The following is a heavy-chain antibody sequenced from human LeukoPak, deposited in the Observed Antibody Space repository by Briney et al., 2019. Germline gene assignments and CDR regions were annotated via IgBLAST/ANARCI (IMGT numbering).Heavy chain of an antibody. CDR2: IVPVFKTT. CDR3: ARARSTVVNDAFDI. D-gene: IGHD4-23*01. V-gene: IGHV1-69*05. J-gene: IGHJ3*02. Sequence: SVKVSCKAPGGIFRSHGVSWVRQAPGQGPQWMGGIVPVFKTTSYAQKFQGRLSLSIDDSTNTAYMDLTRLTSDDTAVYFCARARSTVVNDAFDIWGQGTMVTVSS. CDR1: GGIFRSHG.